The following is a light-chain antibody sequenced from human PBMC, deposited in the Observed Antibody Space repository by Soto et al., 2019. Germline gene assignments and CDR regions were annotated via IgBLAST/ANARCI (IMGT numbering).Light chain of an antibody. V-gene: IGLV2-14*01. CDR1: SSDIGRHDY. CDR2: EVI. CDR3: SSYSSGSTLLL. Sequence: QSPLTQPASVSGPPGQSITISCTGSSSDIGRHDYVSWYQHHPGKVPKVIIYEVIHRPSGVSNRFSGSKSGNTASLTISGLQAADEADYYCSSYSSGSTLLLFGGGTQLTVL. J-gene: IGLJ2*01.